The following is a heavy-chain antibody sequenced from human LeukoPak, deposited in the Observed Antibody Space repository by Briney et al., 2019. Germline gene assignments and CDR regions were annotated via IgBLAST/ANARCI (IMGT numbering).Heavy chain of an antibody. D-gene: IGHD1-1*01. V-gene: IGHV3-66*01. CDR3: ARSIPPGSLWFDP. CDR2: IYSGGGT. Sequence: RGSLRLSCAASGFTVSSNYMSWVRQAPGKGLEWVSVIYSGGGTYYADSVKGRFTISRDNSKNTLYLQMNSLRAEDTAVYYCARSIPPGSLWFDPWGQGTLVTVSS. J-gene: IGHJ5*02. CDR1: GFTVSSNY.